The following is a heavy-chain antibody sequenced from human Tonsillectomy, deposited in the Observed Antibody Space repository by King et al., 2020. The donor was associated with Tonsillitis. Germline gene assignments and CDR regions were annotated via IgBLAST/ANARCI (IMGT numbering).Heavy chain of an antibody. CDR1: GYTFTNYA. CDR3: ARDYYDRSAYYL. Sequence: QSQLVQSGAEVKKPGASLNVSCKASGYTFTNYAIHWVRQAPGHRLEWVWWINAGNTNTKYSQNFQGRLTITRDPSGTTAFLELGSLRSEDTAVYYCARDYYDRSAYYLWGQGTLVTVSS. D-gene: IGHD3-22*01. CDR2: INAGNTNT. V-gene: IGHV1-3*01. J-gene: IGHJ4*02.